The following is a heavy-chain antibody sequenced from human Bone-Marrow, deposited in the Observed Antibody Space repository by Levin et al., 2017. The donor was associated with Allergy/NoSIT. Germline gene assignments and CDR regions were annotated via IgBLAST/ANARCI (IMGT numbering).Heavy chain of an antibody. J-gene: IGHJ4*02. Sequence: SETLSLTCTVSGGSIGSSSNYWAWIRQPPGKGLEWIGSVYSGGSTYYTPSLKSRVTISVDTSKNQFSLNVSSVTAADTAFYFCARRTDLLTGYPYYFDSWGQGTLVTVSS. CDR1: GGSIGSSSNY. CDR2: VYSGGST. V-gene: IGHV4-39*01. D-gene: IGHD3-9*01. CDR3: ARRTDLLTGYPYYFDS.